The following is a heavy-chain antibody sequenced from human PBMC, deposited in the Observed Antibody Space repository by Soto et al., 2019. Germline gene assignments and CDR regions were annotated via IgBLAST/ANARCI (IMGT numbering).Heavy chain of an antibody. D-gene: IGHD5-12*01. CDR1: GFTFSNAW. Sequence: GGSLRLSCAASGFTFSNAWMSWVRQAPGKGLEWVGRIKSKTDGGTTDYAAPVKGRFTISRDDSKNTLYLQMNSLKTEDTAVYYCTTVSKYSGYDFRLGYWGQGTLVTVSS. CDR2: IKSKTDGGTT. V-gene: IGHV3-15*01. CDR3: TTVSKYSGYDFRLGY. J-gene: IGHJ4*02.